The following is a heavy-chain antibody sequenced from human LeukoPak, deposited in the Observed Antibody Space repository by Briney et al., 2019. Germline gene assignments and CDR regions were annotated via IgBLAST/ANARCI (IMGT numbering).Heavy chain of an antibody. Sequence: GGSLRLSCAASGFPFSKYGMHWVRQAPGKGLEWVAYMQFDGGNKKYGDSAKGRFTISRDNSKNTLYLQMDSLKEEDTAVYYCAKKMPGNGDRLDYWGQGTLLTVSS. J-gene: IGHJ4*02. CDR1: GFPFSKYG. CDR3: AKKMPGNGDRLDY. V-gene: IGHV3-30*02. CDR2: MQFDGGNK. D-gene: IGHD2-8*01.